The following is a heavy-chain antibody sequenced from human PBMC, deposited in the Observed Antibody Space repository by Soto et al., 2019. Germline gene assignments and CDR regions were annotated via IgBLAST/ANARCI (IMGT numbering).Heavy chain of an antibody. J-gene: IGHJ6*02. CDR3: AKDTLLWFGELLVNYGMDV. V-gene: IGHV3-30*18. Sequence: QVQLVESGGGVVQPGRSLRLSCAASGFTFSSYGMHWVRQAPGKGLEWVAVISYDGSNKYYADSVKGRFTISRDNSKNPLYLQMNSLRAEDTAVYYCAKDTLLWFGELLVNYGMDVWGQGTTVTVSS. D-gene: IGHD3-10*01. CDR1: GFTFSSYG. CDR2: ISYDGSNK.